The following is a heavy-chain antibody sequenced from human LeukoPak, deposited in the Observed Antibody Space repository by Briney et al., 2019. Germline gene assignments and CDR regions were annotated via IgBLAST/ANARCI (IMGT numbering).Heavy chain of an antibody. J-gene: IGHJ5*02. Sequence: GGSLRLSCAASGLTFSDYYMSWIRQAPGKGLEWVSYISSSGSTIYYADSVKGRFTISRDNAKNSLYLQMNNLRAEDTAVYYCASLVVPAVRGRWFDPWGQGTLVTVSS. CDR2: ISSSGSTI. CDR3: ASLVVPAVRGRWFDP. CDR1: GLTFSDYY. V-gene: IGHV3-11*04. D-gene: IGHD2-2*01.